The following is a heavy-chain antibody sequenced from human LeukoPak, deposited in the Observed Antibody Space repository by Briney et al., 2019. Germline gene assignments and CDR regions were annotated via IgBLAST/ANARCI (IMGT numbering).Heavy chain of an antibody. J-gene: IGHJ6*04. CDR1: GFTFSSYS. Sequence: GGSLRLSCAASGFTFSSYSMNWVRQAPGKGLEWVSSISSSSTTIYYADSVKGRFTISRDNAKNSLYLQMNSLRAEDTAVYYCAREGYYDILTGRMDVWGKGTTVTVSS. CDR2: ISSSSTTI. D-gene: IGHD3-9*01. V-gene: IGHV3-21*01. CDR3: AREGYYDILTGRMDV.